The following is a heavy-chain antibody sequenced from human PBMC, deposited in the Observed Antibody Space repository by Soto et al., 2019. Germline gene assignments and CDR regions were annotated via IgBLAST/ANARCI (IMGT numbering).Heavy chain of an antibody. J-gene: IGHJ3*02. CDR1: GYTFTSYG. V-gene: IGHV1-18*01. CDR2: ISAYNGNT. CDR3: ARSDTVEYSGSYLGAFDI. Sequence: GASVKVSCKASGYTFTSYGISWVRQAPGQGLEWMGWISAYNGNTNYAQKLQGRVTMTTDTSTSTAYMELRSLRSDDTAVYYCARSDTVEYSGSYLGAFDIWGQGTMVTVSS. D-gene: IGHD1-26*01.